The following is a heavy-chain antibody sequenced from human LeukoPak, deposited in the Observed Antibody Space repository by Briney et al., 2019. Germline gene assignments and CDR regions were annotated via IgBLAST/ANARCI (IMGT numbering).Heavy chain of an antibody. D-gene: IGHD3-22*01. CDR3: ARSGYPSYYYYYYGMDV. J-gene: IGHJ6*02. Sequence: PGGSLRLSCAASGFTFSSYWMSWVRQAPGKGLEWVAVIWYDGSNKYYADSVKGRFTISRDNSKNTLYLQMNSLRAEDTAAYYCARSGYPSYYYYYYGMDVWGQGTTVTVSS. V-gene: IGHV3-33*08. CDR1: GFTFSSYW. CDR2: IWYDGSNK.